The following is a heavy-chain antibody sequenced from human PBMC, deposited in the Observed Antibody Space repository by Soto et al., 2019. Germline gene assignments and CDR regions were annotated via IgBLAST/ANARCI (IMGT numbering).Heavy chain of an antibody. CDR1: GFTFSAYA. D-gene: IGHD3-22*01. V-gene: IGHV3-23*01. Sequence: GGSLRLSCAPSGFTFSAYAMTWVRQAPGKGLEWVSSISGSGGNTYYADSVRGRFTISRDNSKNTLYLQMNSLGAEDTAVYYCGKNYDTSGYYVEYWGQGTLVTVSS. J-gene: IGHJ4*02. CDR3: GKNYDTSGYYVEY. CDR2: ISGSGGNT.